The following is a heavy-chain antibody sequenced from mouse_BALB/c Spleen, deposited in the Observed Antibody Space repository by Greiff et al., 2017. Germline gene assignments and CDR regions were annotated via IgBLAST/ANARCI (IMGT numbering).Heavy chain of an antibody. Sequence: VQLQQSGAELVKPGASVKLSCTASGFNIKDTYMHWVKQRPEQGLEWIGRIDPANGNTKYDPKFQGKATITADTSSNTAYLQLSSLTSEDTAVYYCASGYDVAWFACWGQGTLVTVSA. CDR3: ASGYDVAWFAC. V-gene: IGHV14-3*02. CDR1: GFNIKDTY. J-gene: IGHJ3*01. CDR2: IDPANGNT. D-gene: IGHD2-14*01.